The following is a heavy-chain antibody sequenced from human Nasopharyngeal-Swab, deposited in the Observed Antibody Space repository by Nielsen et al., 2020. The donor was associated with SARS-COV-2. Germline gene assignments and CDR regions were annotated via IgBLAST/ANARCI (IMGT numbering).Heavy chain of an antibody. CDR1: GGTFSSYA. J-gene: IGHJ6*03. Sequence: SVKVSCKASGGTFSSYAISWVRQAPGQGLEWMGGIIPIFGTANYAQKFQGRVTITADESTSTAYMELSSLRSEDTAVYYCARDFALTGYDFWSGYYYYYYMDVWGKGTTVTVSS. V-gene: IGHV1-69*13. CDR2: IIPIFGTA. CDR3: ARDFALTGYDFWSGYYYYYYMDV. D-gene: IGHD3-3*01.